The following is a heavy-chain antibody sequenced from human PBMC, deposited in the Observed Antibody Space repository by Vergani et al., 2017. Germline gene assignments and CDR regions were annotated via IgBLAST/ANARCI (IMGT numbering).Heavy chain of an antibody. CDR2: IWYDGSKK. D-gene: IGHD6-13*01. V-gene: IGHV3-33*01. CDR1: GFTFSSYG. J-gene: IGHJ6*03. Sequence: QVQLVESGGGVVQPGRSLRLSCAASGFTFSSYGMHWVCQAPGKGLEWVAVIWYDGSKKYYADSVKGRFTISRDNSKNTLYLKMNSLRAEDTAVYYCARDSIAAAQRGYYYMDVWGKGTTVTVSS. CDR3: ARDSIAAAQRGYYYMDV.